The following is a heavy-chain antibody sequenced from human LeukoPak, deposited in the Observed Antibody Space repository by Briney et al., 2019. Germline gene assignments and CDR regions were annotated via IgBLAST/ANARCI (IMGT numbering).Heavy chain of an antibody. Sequence: PGGSLRLSCAASGFTFSTYWMTWVRQAPGKGLEWVANIKQDGSEEYYGDSLEGRFTISRDNAKNSLFLQINSLRVEDTAIYYCARAGRVDYWGQGTVVTVSS. CDR1: GFTFSTYW. V-gene: IGHV3-7*05. CDR3: ARAGRVDY. CDR2: IKQDGSEE. J-gene: IGHJ4*02. D-gene: IGHD1-26*01.